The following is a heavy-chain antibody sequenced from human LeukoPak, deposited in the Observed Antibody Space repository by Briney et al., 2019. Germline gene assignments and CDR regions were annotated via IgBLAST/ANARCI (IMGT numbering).Heavy chain of an antibody. D-gene: IGHD5-12*01. J-gene: IGHJ4*02. V-gene: IGHV3-23*01. CDR3: ANHLVIMATEGGANVELVGGNY. CDR1: GFTFRNYA. Sequence: GGSLRLSCVASGFTFRNYAMRWARRAGGKGVEWVSGIAGNGGRAEYADSVKGRFTISRDNSKNTVFLQMDSLRVEDTALYYCANHLVIMATEGGANVELVGGNYWGPGIRVTVSS. CDR2: IAGNGGRA.